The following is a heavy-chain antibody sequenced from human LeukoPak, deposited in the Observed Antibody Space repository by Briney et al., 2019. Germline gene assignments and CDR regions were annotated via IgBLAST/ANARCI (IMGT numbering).Heavy chain of an antibody. CDR2: IYYSGST. J-gene: IGHJ4*02. CDR1: GGSISSYY. V-gene: IGHV4-59*01. Sequence: SETLSLTCTVSGGSISSYYWSWIRQPPGKGLEWIGYIYYSGSTNYNPSLKSRVTISVDTSKNQFSLKLSSVTAADTAVYYCAREEVGAKGFDYWGQGTLVTVSS. CDR3: AREEVGAKGFDY. D-gene: IGHD1-26*01.